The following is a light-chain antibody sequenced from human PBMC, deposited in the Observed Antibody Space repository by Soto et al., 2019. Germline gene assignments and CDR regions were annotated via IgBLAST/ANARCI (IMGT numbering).Light chain of an antibody. J-gene: IGKJ5*01. CDR1: QAIKNF. Sequence: DFQMTQSPSSLSASVGDRVTITCRATQAIKNFLNWYQQKPGRAPKLLISDASTLLRGVPSRFSGSGSGTHFTFVISSLQPEDVGTYYCQQSDNLPLTFGQGTRLDIK. CDR2: DAS. V-gene: IGKV1-33*01. CDR3: QQSDNLPLT.